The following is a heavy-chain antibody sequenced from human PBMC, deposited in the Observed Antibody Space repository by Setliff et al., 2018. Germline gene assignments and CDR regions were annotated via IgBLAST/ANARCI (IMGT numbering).Heavy chain of an antibody. CDR2: ISAYNGNT. V-gene: IGHV1-18*01. D-gene: IGHD6-19*01. CDR3: ARLNSGWYAKIDY. J-gene: IGHJ4*02. CDR1: GYTSTSYG. Sequence: ASVKVSCKASGYTSTSYGISWVRQAPGQGLEWMGWISAYNGNTNYAQKFQGRVTITRDTSASTAYMELSSLRSEDTAVYYCARLNSGWYAKIDYWGQGTLVTVSS.